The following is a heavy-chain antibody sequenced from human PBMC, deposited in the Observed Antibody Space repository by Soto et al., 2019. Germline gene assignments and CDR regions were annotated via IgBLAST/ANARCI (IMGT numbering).Heavy chain of an antibody. CDR3: SSTRYYYGSGSYYEDAFDI. CDR1: GFTFSSYA. Sequence: PGGSLRLSCAASGFTFSSYAMHWVRQAPGKGLEYVSAISSNGGSTYYANSVKGRFTISRDNSKNTLCLQMGSLRAEDMAVYYCSSTRYYYGSGSYYEDAFDIWGQGTMVTVSS. CDR2: ISSNGGST. D-gene: IGHD3-10*01. V-gene: IGHV3-64*01. J-gene: IGHJ3*02.